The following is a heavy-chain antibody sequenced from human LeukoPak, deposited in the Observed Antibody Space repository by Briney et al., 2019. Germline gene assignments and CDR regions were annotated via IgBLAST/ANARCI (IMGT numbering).Heavy chain of an antibody. V-gene: IGHV1-69*13. CDR1: GYTFTSYG. D-gene: IGHD3-10*01. J-gene: IGHJ3*02. CDR3: ARAPMVRGVIIAFDI. CDR2: IIPIFGTA. Sequence: ASVKVSCKASGYTFTSYGINWVRQAPGQGLEWMGGIIPIFGTANYAQKFQGRVTITADESTSTAYMELSSLRSEDTAVYYCARAPMVRGVIIAFDIWGQGTMVTVSS.